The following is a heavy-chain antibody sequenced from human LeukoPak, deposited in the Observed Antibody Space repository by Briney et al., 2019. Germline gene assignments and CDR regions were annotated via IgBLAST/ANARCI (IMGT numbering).Heavy chain of an antibody. CDR1: GYTFTSYG. CDR2: ISAYNGNT. J-gene: IGHJ6*03. V-gene: IGHV1-18*01. D-gene: IGHD5-12*01. Sequence: ASVKVSCKASGYTFTSYGISWVRQAPGQGLEWMGWISAYNGNTNYAQKLQGRVTMTTDTSTSTAYMELRSLRSDDTAVYYCARAPRGYSGYDGKSYYYYYMDVWGKGTTVTVSS. CDR3: ARAPRGYSGYDGKSYYYYYMDV.